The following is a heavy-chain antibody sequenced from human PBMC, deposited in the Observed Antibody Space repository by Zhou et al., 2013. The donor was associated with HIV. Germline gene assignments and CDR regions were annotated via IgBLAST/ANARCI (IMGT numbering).Heavy chain of an antibody. CDR1: GDTFRTWA. J-gene: IGHJ3*02. D-gene: IGHD2-15*01. CDR3: ARGLVVVVAYDAFDI. V-gene: IGHV1-46*01. Sequence: QVQLVQSGAEVKKPGSSVKVSCKTSGDTFRTWAFSWVRQAPGQGLEWMGVIDPSGGSTTYKERFQGRITMTRDTSTSTVYMELSSLRSEDTAVYYCARGLVVVVAYDAFDIVGPRDNGHRLF. CDR2: IDPSGGST.